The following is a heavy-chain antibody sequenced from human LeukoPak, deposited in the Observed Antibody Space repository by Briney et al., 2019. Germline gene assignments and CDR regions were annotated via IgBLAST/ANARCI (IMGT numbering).Heavy chain of an antibody. CDR1: GFTFSSYW. Sequence: PGGSLRLSCAASGFTFSSYWMSWVRQAPGKGLEWVANIKQDGSEKYYVDSVKGRFTISRDNAKNSLYLQMNSLRAEDTAVYYCAGTDSGYSYGELNYWGQGTLVTVSS. J-gene: IGHJ4*02. V-gene: IGHV3-7*01. D-gene: IGHD5-18*01. CDR2: IKQDGSEK. CDR3: AGTDSGYSYGELNY.